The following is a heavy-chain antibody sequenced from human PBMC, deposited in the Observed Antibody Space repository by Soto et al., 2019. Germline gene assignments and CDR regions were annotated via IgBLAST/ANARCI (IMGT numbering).Heavy chain of an antibody. J-gene: IGHJ6*02. V-gene: IGHV4-34*01. D-gene: IGHD5-12*01. CDR3: ARDYYRFNSGYGFSMDV. CDR1: GGSFSGYY. CDR2: INHSGST. Sequence: PSETLSLTCAVYGGSFSGYYWSWIRQPPGKGLEWIGEINHSGSTNYNPSLKSRVTISVDTSKNQFSLKLSSVTAADTAVYYCARDYYRFNSGYGFSMDVWGQGTTVT.